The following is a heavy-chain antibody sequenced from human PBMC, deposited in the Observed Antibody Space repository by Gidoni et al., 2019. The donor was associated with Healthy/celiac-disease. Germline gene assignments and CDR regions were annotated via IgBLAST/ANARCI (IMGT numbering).Heavy chain of an antibody. Sequence: QVQLQESGPGLVKPSETLSLTCPVSGGPISSYHWSWIRPPAGKGLEWIGRIYTSGSTNYNPSLKSRVTMSVDTSKNQFSLKLSSVTAADTAVYYCARDVGGWLVPYYYYGMDVWGQGTTVTVSS. CDR3: ARDVGGWLVPYYYYGMDV. CDR1: GGPISSYH. CDR2: IYTSGST. V-gene: IGHV4-4*07. J-gene: IGHJ6*02. D-gene: IGHD6-19*01.